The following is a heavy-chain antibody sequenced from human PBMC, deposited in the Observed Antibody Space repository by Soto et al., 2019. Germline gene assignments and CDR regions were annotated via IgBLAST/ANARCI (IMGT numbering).Heavy chain of an antibody. J-gene: IGHJ2*01. D-gene: IGHD6-19*01. CDR2: ISADNGNT. V-gene: IGHV1-18*01. CDR3: ARVSGAVARIAIQAGYFDL. Sequence: QVQLVQSGAEVKKPGASVKVSCKASGYTFTSYGINWVRQAPGQGLEWMGWISADNGNTNYAPKLQGRVTMTTHTSRSTAYMERRGLRSDDTAVYYCARVSGAVARIAIQAGYFDLWGRGPLVTVSS. CDR1: GYTFTSYG.